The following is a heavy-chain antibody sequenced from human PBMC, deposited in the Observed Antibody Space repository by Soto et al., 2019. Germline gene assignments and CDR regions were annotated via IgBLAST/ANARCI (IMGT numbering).Heavy chain of an antibody. J-gene: IGHJ4*02. CDR2: INHSGST. CDR3: ARGPGDVVVVADVSFDY. CDR1: GGSFSGYY. D-gene: IGHD2-15*01. Sequence: QVQLQQWGAGLLKPSETLSLTCAVYGGSFSGYYWSWIRQPPGKGLEWIGEINHSGSTNYNPSLKSRVTISVATSKNQFSLKLSSVTAADTAVYYCARGPGDVVVVADVSFDYWGQGTLVTVSS. V-gene: IGHV4-34*01.